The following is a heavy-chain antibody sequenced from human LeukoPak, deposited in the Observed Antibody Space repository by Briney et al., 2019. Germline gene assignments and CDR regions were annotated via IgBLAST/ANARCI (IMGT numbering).Heavy chain of an antibody. V-gene: IGHV3-7*01. J-gene: IGHJ4*02. CDR2: IKQDGTGK. D-gene: IGHD6-13*01. Sequence: GGSLRLSCAASGFTFSSYGMHWVRQAPGKGLECVANIKQDGTGKYYLDSVKGRFTISRDNAKNSLYLQMNSLRAEDTAVYYCARDQAAAGTYQLDYWGQGTLVTVSS. CDR3: ARDQAAAGTYQLDY. CDR1: GFTFSSYG.